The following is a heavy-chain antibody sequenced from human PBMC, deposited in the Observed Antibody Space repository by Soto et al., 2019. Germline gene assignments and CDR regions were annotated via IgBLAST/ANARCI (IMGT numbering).Heavy chain of an antibody. Sequence: EVQLVESGGGLVKPGGSLRLSCAASGFTFINYSMNWVRQAPGKGLEWVSSITSRGTYIYYADLVKGRFTISRDNAKNSLFLQMNSLRAEDTAVYFCATAPTNFFGSGSHLDCWGQGTLVTVSP. CDR1: GFTFINYS. J-gene: IGHJ4*02. D-gene: IGHD3-10*01. CDR2: ITSRGTYI. V-gene: IGHV3-21*01. CDR3: ATAPTNFFGSGSHLDC.